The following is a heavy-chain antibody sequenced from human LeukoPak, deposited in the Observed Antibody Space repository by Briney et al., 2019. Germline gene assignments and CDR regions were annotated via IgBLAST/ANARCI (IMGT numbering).Heavy chain of an antibody. CDR3: ARGERYFDWFDY. V-gene: IGHV4-30-2*01. CDR2: IYHSGST. J-gene: IGHJ4*02. D-gene: IGHD3-9*01. Sequence: SEILSLTCAVSGGSISSGGYSWSWIRQPPGKGLEWIGYIYHSGSTYYNPSLKSRVTISVDRSKNQFSLKLSSVTAADTAVYYCARGERYFDWFDYWGQGTLVTVSS. CDR1: GGSISSGGYS.